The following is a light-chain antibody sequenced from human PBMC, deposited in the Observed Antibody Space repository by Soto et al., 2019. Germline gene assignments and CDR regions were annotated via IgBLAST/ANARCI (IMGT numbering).Light chain of an antibody. J-gene: IGKJ4*01. CDR1: QRVSSY. CDR3: QQRSTSPS. CDR2: DSS. V-gene: IGKV3-11*01. Sequence: EIVLTQSPATLSLSPGERATLSCSASQRVSSYLSWYQQKHCQAPSLLIYDSSSRATGIPSRFSGSGSWTDLTLTISSLEPEDFAVYYGQQRSTSPSFGGGTKVEIK.